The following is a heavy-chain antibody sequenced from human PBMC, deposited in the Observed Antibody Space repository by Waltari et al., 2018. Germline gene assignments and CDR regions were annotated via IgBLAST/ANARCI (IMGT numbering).Heavy chain of an antibody. J-gene: IGHJ4*02. Sequence: VQLVESGGGLFQPGGSMRLSLAVYGFPVSESFMRWVRQAPGKGLEWIGEINHRGSTTYNPSLKSRVTMSVDTSKNQFSLMLSSVTAADTAVYYCAGQWLGQSGIDSWGQGTLVTVSS. D-gene: IGHD6-19*01. CDR3: AGQWLGQSGIDS. CDR2: INHRGST. V-gene: IGHV4-34*01. CDR1: GFPVSESF.